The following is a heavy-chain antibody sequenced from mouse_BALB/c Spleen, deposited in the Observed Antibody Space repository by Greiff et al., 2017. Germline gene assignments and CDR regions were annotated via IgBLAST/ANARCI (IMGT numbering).Heavy chain of an antibody. CDR1: GFTFSSYA. CDR3: ARLDYFDY. Sequence: EVQVVESGGGLVKPGGSLKLSCAASGFTFSSYAMSWVRQTPEKRLEWVATISSGGSYTYYPDSVKGRFTISRDNAKNTLYLQMSSLRSEDTAMYYCARLDYFDYWGQGTTLTVSS. J-gene: IGHJ2*01. CDR2: ISSGGSYT. V-gene: IGHV5-9-3*01.